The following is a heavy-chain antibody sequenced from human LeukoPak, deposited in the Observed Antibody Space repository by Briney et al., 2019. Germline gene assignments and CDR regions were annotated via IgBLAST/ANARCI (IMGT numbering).Heavy chain of an antibody. D-gene: IGHD2-21*02. V-gene: IGHV3-30*02. CDR1: GFTFSSYG. J-gene: IGHJ4*02. Sequence: GGSLRLSCAASGFTFSSYGMHWVRQAPGKGLEWVAFIRYDGSNKYYADSVKGRFTISGDNSKNTLYLQMNSLRAEDTAVYYCARDPFCGGDCCSAFWGQGTLVTVSS. CDR3: ARDPFCGGDCCSAF. CDR2: IRYDGSNK.